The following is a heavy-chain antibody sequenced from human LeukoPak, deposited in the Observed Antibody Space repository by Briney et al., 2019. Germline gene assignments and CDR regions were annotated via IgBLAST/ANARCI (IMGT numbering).Heavy chain of an antibody. Sequence: PSETLSLTCTVSGGSISSSSYYWGWLRQPPGKGLEWIGSIYYSGSTYYNPSLKSRVTISVDTSKNQFSLKLSSVTAADTAVYYCARGTDSNYFDYWGQGTLVTVSS. V-gene: IGHV4-39*01. CDR1: GGSISSSSYY. D-gene: IGHD1-14*01. CDR3: ARGTDSNYFDY. J-gene: IGHJ4*02. CDR2: IYYSGST.